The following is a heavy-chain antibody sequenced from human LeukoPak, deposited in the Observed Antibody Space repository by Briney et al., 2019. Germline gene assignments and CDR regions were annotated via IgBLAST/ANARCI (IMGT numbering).Heavy chain of an antibody. J-gene: IGHJ4*02. V-gene: IGHV1-2*02. Sequence: ASVKVSCKASGYTFTGYYIHWVRQAPGQGLEWMGWINPNSGGTNYAQNFQGRATMTRDTSISIAYMELSRLRCDDTAVYYCARLPGVVTGTTSPGAYWGQGTLVTVSS. CDR2: INPNSGGT. CDR3: ARLPGVVTGTTSPGAY. D-gene: IGHD1-7*01. CDR1: GYTFTGYY.